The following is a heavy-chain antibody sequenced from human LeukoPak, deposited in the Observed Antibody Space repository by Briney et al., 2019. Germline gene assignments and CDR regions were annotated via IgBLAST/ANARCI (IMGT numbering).Heavy chain of an antibody. J-gene: IGHJ4*02. Sequence: PGRSLRLSCAASGFTFSSHSMHWVRQAPGKGLEWVALISSDGSNTYYADSVKGRFTISRDNSKNTVYLVMNSLGAEDTAVFYCARGWWLPDYWGQGTLVTVSS. CDR2: ISSDGSNT. CDR3: ARGWWLPDY. D-gene: IGHD2-15*01. V-gene: IGHV3-30-3*01. CDR1: GFTFSSHS.